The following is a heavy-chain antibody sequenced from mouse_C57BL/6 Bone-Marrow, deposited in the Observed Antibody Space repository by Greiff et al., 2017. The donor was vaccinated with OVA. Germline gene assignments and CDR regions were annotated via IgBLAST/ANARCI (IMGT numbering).Heavy chain of an antibody. CDR3: TEPLYYSNTGVAY. J-gene: IGHJ3*01. CDR2: IRLKSDNYAT. Sequence: EVKVEESGGGLVQPGGSMKLSCVASGFTFSNYWMNWVRQSPEKGLEWVAQIRLKSDNYATHYAESVKGRFTISRDDSKSSVYLQMNNLRAEDTGIYSCTEPLYYSNTGVAYWGQGTLLTVSA. V-gene: IGHV6-3*01. D-gene: IGHD2-5*01. CDR1: GFTFSNYW.